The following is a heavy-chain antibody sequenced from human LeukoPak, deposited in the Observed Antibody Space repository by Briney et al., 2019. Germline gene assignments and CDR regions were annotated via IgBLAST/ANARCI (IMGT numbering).Heavy chain of an antibody. V-gene: IGHV3-33*01. D-gene: IGHD6-13*01. CDR1: GFTFNTYG. J-gene: IGHJ4*02. Sequence: GGSLRLSCAASGFTFNTYGMHWVRQAPGKGLEWVALFWYVGSNKYYADSVKGRFTISRDNSKNTLYLQMNSLRVEDTAVYYCARDSIPAAGTTGVGFDCWGQGTLVTVSS. CDR3: ARDSIPAAGTTGVGFDC. CDR2: FWYVGSNK.